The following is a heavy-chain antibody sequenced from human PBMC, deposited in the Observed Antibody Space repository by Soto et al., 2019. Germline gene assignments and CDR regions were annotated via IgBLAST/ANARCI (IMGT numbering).Heavy chain of an antibody. CDR3: AKGGGHDYVWGTYSDY. D-gene: IGHD3-16*01. Sequence: EVQLLESGGGLVQPGGSLRLSCAASGFTFSSYAMTWVRQAPGKGLEWVSAISGSGGSTDYADSVKGRFTISRDNSKSILYRQMNSLGAEDTAVYYGAKGGGHDYVWGTYSDYWGQGTLITVSS. CDR1: GFTFSSYA. V-gene: IGHV3-23*01. CDR2: ISGSGGST. J-gene: IGHJ4*02.